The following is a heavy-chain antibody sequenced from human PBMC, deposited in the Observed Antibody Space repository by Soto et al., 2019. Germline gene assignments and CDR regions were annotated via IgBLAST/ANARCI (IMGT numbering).Heavy chain of an antibody. J-gene: IGHJ6*02. Sequence: GGSLRLSCAASGFTFSSYTMHWVRQAPGKGLEWVAVISYDGSNKYYADSVKGRFTISRDNSKNTLYLQMNSLRAEDTAVYYCARDKGYCSGGSCYYYYYGMDVCGQGTTLTVSS. CDR1: GFTFSSYT. V-gene: IGHV3-30-3*01. CDR2: ISYDGSNK. CDR3: ARDKGYCSGGSCYYYYYGMDV. D-gene: IGHD2-15*01.